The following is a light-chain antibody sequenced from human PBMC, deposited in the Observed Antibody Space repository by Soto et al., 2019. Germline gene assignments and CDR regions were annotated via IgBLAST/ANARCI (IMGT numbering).Light chain of an antibody. Sequence: DIQMTQSPSTLSASVGDRVTITCRASQSISSWLAWYQQKPGKAPKLLIYKASSLESGVPSRFSGSGSGTEFTLTISTLQPDDFATYYCQHYNSPPLTFGGGTKVEIK. J-gene: IGKJ4*01. CDR1: QSISSW. V-gene: IGKV1-5*03. CDR2: KAS. CDR3: QHYNSPPLT.